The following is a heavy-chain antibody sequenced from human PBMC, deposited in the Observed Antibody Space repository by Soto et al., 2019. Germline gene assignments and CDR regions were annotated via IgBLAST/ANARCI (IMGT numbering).Heavy chain of an antibody. CDR1: GGSITSSRYY. CDR2: IYYGGST. CDR3: ASREPHNDFWSANYYFAY. Sequence: PSETLSLTCTVSGGSITSSRYYWAWIRQPPGKGLEWIGTIYYGGSTYYNTSLKSRVTISVDTSKNQFSLKLSSVTPADTAFFFFASREPHNDFWSANYYFAYWGQETLVTVS. V-gene: IGHV4-39*01. D-gene: IGHD3-3*01. J-gene: IGHJ4*01.